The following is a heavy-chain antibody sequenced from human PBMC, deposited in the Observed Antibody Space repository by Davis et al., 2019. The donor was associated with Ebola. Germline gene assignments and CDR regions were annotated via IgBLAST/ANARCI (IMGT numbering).Heavy chain of an antibody. CDR3: ARVRNGDYHY. CDR1: GFTVSSNY. CDR2: IYSGGSA. J-gene: IGHJ4*02. Sequence: GESLKIPCATSGFTVSSNYMSRLRQAPGKGLDWVSDIYSGGSAYYADSVKGRFTISRDKSKNTLYLQMNSLRAEDTAVYYCARVRNGDYHYWGQGTLVTVSS. V-gene: IGHV3-53*01. D-gene: IGHD4-17*01.